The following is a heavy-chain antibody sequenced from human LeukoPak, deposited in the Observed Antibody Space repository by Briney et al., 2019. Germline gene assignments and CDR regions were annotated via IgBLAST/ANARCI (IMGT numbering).Heavy chain of an antibody. D-gene: IGHD5-12*01. CDR2: ISGSGGST. Sequence: PGGSLRLSCAASGFTFSSYGMSWVRQASGKGLEWVSAISGSGGSTYYADSVKGRFTISRDNSKNTLYLQMNSLRAEDTAVYYCAKGGGSGYGSGTFDYWGQGTLVTVSS. CDR1: GFTFSSYG. CDR3: AKGGGSGYGSGTFDY. V-gene: IGHV3-23*01. J-gene: IGHJ4*02.